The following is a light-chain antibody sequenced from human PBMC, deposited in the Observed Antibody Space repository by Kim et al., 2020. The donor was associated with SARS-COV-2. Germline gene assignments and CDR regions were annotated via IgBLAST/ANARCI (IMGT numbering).Light chain of an antibody. CDR2: RNN. CDR3: AAWDDSLSGNWV. Sequence: VTITCSGSSSNIGSNYVYWYQQLPGTAPKLPIYRNNQWPSGVPDRFSGSKSGTSASLAISGLRSEDEADYYCAAWDDSLSGNWVFGGGTQLTVL. V-gene: IGLV1-47*01. J-gene: IGLJ3*02. CDR1: SSNIGSNY.